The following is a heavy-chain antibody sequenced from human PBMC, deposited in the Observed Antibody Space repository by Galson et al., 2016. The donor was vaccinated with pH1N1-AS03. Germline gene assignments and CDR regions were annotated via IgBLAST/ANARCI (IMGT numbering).Heavy chain of an antibody. CDR1: GFIFSGYW. CDR2: IKQDGSEK. V-gene: IGHV3-7*03. J-gene: IGHJ4*02. Sequence: SLRLSCAASGFIFSGYWMSWVRQAPGKGLEWVANIKQDGSEKYYVDSVKGRFTISKDNAKNSLLLQMSSLRAEDTAMYYCARGIGITGSTPDFWGRGTFVTVSS. D-gene: IGHD1-7*01. CDR3: ARGIGITGSTPDF.